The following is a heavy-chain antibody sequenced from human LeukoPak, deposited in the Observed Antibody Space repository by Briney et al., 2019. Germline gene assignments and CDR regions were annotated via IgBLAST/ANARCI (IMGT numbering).Heavy chain of an antibody. CDR3: ARGGWFGESRGAFDI. V-gene: IGHV1-8*01. J-gene: IGHJ3*02. CDR1: GYSLSELS. D-gene: IGHD3-10*01. Sequence: ASVKVSCKVSGYSLSELSMHWVRQATGQGLEWMGWMNPNSGNSGYARKFQGRVTMTRNTSISTAYMELSSLRSEDTAVYYCARGGWFGESRGAFDIWGQGTMVTVSS. CDR2: MNPNSGNS.